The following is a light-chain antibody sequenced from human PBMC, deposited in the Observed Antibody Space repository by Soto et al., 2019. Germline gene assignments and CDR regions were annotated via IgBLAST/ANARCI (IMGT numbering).Light chain of an antibody. V-gene: IGLV1-40*01. CDR3: QSYDSILSRV. Sequence: QSVLTQPPSVSGAPGQRVTISCTGSSSNIGAGYDVHWYQQLPGTAPKLLIYGNSNRPSGLPDRFSGSKSGTSASLAITGLQAEDEADYYGQSYDSILSRVFGTGTKVTVL. CDR1: SSNIGAGYD. CDR2: GNS. J-gene: IGLJ1*01.